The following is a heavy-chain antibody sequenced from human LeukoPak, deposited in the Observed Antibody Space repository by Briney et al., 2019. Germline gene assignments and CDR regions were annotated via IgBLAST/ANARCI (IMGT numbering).Heavy chain of an antibody. V-gene: IGHV1-2*02. J-gene: IGHJ4*02. CDR1: GYTFTGYY. Sequence: GASVKVSCKASGYTFTGYYMHWVRQAPGQGLEWMGWINPNSGGTNYAQKFQGRVTMTRDTSISTAYMELSRLRSDDTAVYYCARVERGYSGYACDYWGQGTLVTVSS. D-gene: IGHD5-12*01. CDR2: INPNSGGT. CDR3: ARVERGYSGYACDY.